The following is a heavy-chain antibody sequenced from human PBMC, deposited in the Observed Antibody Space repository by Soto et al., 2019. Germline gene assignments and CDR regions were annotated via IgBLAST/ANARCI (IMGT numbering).Heavy chain of an antibody. CDR2: INHSGSS. CDR1: GGPFSAYY. Sequence: PSETVSLTCAVYGGPFSAYYWSWIRQPPGKGLEWIGQINHSGSSNYNPSLKSRVTMSVDTSKNQFSLKLRSVTAADTAVYYCARREITVRGAPLFRRRSSNDAFDMWGQGTMVTVSS. CDR3: ARREITVRGAPLFRRRSSNDAFDM. D-gene: IGHD3-10*01. V-gene: IGHV4-34*01. J-gene: IGHJ3*02.